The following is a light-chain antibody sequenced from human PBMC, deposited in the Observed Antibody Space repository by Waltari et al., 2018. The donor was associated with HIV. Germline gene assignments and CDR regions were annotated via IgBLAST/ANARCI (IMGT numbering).Light chain of an antibody. V-gene: IGLV1-51*01. CDR1: SSTIGNHY. Sequence: QSVLTHPPSVSAAPGQTVTIPCSGSSSTIGNHYVSWYQHLPGTAPKRLIYDNNKRPSGIPDRFSGSKSGTSATLGITGLQTGDEADYYCGTWDSSLSVVVFGTGTKVTVL. J-gene: IGLJ1*01. CDR2: DNN. CDR3: GTWDSSLSVVV.